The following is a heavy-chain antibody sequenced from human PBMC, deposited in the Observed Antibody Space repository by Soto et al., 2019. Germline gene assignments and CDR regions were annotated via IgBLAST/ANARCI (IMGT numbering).Heavy chain of an antibody. V-gene: IGHV4-30-2*01. CDR2: IHQTGIT. J-gene: IGHJ4*02. CDR1: GGSISSGGYS. CDR3: ARDRKQSNYFDY. Sequence: SETLSLTCTVSGGSISSGGYSWSWIRQPPGKGLEWIGYIHQTGITYYNPSLKSRVTISLDRSNNQFSLNLSSVTAADTAVYFCARDRKQSNYFDYWGQGTLVTVSS.